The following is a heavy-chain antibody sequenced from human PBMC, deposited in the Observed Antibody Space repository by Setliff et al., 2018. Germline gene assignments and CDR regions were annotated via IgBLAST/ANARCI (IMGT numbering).Heavy chain of an antibody. D-gene: IGHD3-22*01. V-gene: IGHV4-39*01. CDR2: VDHSGNT. CDR3: ARRDSTGYYGYSFDF. J-gene: IGHJ4*02. CDR1: GDSISRSTYY. Sequence: SETLSLTCTVSGDSISRSTYYWGWIRQSPGKGLDWIGTVDHSGNTFYNPSLKSRVTISVAPSKNQVSLKLTSVSATDTAVYYCARRDSTGYYGYSFDFWGQGTLVTVSS.